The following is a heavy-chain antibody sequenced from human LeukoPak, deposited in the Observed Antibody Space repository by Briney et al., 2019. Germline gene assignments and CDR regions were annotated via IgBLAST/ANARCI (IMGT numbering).Heavy chain of an antibody. CDR3: AREVGTLPDY. J-gene: IGHJ4*02. V-gene: IGHV7-4-1*02. CDR1: GYTFKSHA. Sequence: ASVKVSCKASGYTFKSHAIHWVRQAPGQGLEWIGWINTITGNPTYAQGFTGRFVSSLDTSVSTAYLQISSLKTEDTAVYYCAREVGTLPDYWGQGTLVTVSS. D-gene: IGHD2-21*02. CDR2: INTITGNP.